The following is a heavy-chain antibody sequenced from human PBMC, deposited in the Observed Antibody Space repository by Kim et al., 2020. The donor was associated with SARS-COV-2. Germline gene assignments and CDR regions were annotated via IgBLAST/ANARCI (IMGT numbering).Heavy chain of an antibody. CDR1: GFTFDDYA. Sequence: GGSLRLSCAASGFTFDDYAMHWVRQAPGKGLEWVSGISWNSGSIGYADSVKGRFTISRDNAKNSLYLQMNSLRAEDTALYYCAKDITKRERENLTYYDFWSGYSKRVWYYYYGMDVWGQGTTGTVSS. CDR2: ISWNSGSI. D-gene: IGHD3-3*01. V-gene: IGHV3-9*01. J-gene: IGHJ6*02. CDR3: AKDITKRERENLTYYDFWSGYSKRVWYYYYGMDV.